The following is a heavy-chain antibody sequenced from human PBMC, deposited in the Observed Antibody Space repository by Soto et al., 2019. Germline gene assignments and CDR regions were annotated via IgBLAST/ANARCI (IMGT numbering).Heavy chain of an antibody. CDR2: INPNSGGT. CDR3: ARDRERWLQFTLDY. V-gene: IGHV1-2*04. CDR1: GYTFTGYY. Sequence: ASVKVSCKASGYTFTGYYMHWVRQAPGQGLEWMGWINPNSGGTNYAQKFQGWVTMTRDTSISTAYMELSRLRSDDTAVYYCARDRERWLQFTLDYWGQGTLVTVSS. D-gene: IGHD5-12*01. J-gene: IGHJ4*02.